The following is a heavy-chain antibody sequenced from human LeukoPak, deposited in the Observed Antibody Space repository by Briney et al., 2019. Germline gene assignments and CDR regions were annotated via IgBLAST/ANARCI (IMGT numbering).Heavy chain of an antibody. V-gene: IGHV1-69*13. J-gene: IGHJ5*02. Sequence: GASVKVSCKASGYTFTSYDINWVRQAPGQGLEWMGGIIPIFGTANYAQKFQGRVTITADESTSTAYMELSSLRSEDTAVYYCARDQSYYYGSGSIWFDPWGQGTLVTVSS. CDR2: IIPIFGTA. CDR3: ARDQSYYYGSGSIWFDP. D-gene: IGHD3-10*01. CDR1: GYTFTSYD.